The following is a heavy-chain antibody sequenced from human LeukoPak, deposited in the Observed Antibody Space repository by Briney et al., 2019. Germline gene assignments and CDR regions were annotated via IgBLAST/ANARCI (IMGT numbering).Heavy chain of an antibody. J-gene: IGHJ6*02. CDR1: GYTLTELS. CDR3: ARWTPKVGGTPDYYYGMDV. D-gene: IGHD1-26*01. Sequence: ASVKVSCKVSGYTLTELSMHWVRQAPGKGLEWMGGFDPEDGETIYAQKLQGRVTMTTDTSTSTAYMELRSLRSDDTAVYYCARWTPKVGGTPDYYYGMDVWGQGTTVTVSS. V-gene: IGHV1-24*01. CDR2: FDPEDGET.